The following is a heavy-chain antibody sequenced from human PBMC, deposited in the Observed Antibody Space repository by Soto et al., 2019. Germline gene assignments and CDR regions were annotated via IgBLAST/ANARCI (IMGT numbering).Heavy chain of an antibody. D-gene: IGHD3-16*02. CDR3: AKDLGDYVWGSYPFDY. Sequence: AGGSLRLCCAASGFTFSSYAMSWVRQAPGKGLEWVSAISGSGGSTYYADSVKGRFTISRDNSKNTLYLQMNSLRAEDTAVYYCAKDLGDYVWGSYPFDYWGQGTLVTVSS. V-gene: IGHV3-23*01. CDR1: GFTFSSYA. J-gene: IGHJ4*02. CDR2: ISGSGGST.